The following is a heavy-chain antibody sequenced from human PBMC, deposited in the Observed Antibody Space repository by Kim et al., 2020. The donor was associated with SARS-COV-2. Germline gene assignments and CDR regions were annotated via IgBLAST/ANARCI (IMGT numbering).Heavy chain of an antibody. CDR2: IYYSGST. J-gene: IGHJ6*02. CDR1: GGSISSSSYY. CDR3: ARRNVLRYFDWLLGPSGMDV. Sequence: SETLSLTCTVSGGSISSSSYYWGWIRQPPGKGLEWIGSIYYSGSTYYNPSLKSRVTISVDTSKNQFSLKLSSVTAADTAVYYRARRNVLRYFDWLLGPSGMDVWGQGTTVTVSS. V-gene: IGHV4-39*01. D-gene: IGHD3-9*01.